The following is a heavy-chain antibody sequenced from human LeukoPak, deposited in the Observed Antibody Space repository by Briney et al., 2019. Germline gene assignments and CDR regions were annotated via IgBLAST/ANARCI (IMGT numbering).Heavy chain of an antibody. J-gene: IGHJ3*02. CDR1: GGTFSSYA. CDR2: IIPILDIA. Sequence: SVKVSCKASGGTFSSYAISWVRQAPGQGLEWMGRIIPILDIANYAQKFQGRVTITADKSTSTAYMELSSLRSEDTAVYYCATNPGGYYYDSSGYYFDGAFDIWGQGTMVTVSS. CDR3: ATNPGGYYYDSSGYYFDGAFDI. V-gene: IGHV1-69*04. D-gene: IGHD3-22*01.